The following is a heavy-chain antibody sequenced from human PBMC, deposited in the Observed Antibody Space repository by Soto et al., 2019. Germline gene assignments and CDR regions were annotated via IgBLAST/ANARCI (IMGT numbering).Heavy chain of an antibody. CDR3: AKEGLSGEPAMDV. Sequence: GGSLRLSCAASGFTFSSYGMHWVRQAPGKGLEWVAVTSYDGSNKYYADSVKGRFTISRDNSKNTLYLQMNSLRAEDTAVYYCAKEGLSGEPAMDVWGQGTTVTVSS. V-gene: IGHV3-30*18. CDR2: TSYDGSNK. D-gene: IGHD2-15*01. J-gene: IGHJ6*02. CDR1: GFTFSSYG.